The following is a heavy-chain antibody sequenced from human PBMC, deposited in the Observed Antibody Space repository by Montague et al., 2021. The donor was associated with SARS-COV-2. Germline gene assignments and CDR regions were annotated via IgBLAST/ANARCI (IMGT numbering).Heavy chain of an antibody. Sequence: PALVNPTQTLTLTCTFSGFSLSTSGVGVGWIRQPPGKALEWLAXXXWXXXKHXSPSLKSRLTITKDTSKNQVVLTMTNMDPVDTATYYCAHRRTTVTSPYLDLWGRGTLVTVSS. J-gene: IGHJ2*01. D-gene: IGHD4-17*01. CDR3: AHRRTTVTSPYLDL. V-gene: IGHV2-5*02. CDR1: GFSLSTSGVG. CDR2: XXWXXXK.